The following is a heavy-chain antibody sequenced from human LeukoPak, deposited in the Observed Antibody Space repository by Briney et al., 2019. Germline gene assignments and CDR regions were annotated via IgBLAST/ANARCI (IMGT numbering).Heavy chain of an antibody. CDR3: ATAPILRGEGGEHYKYGMDV. V-gene: IGHV4-4*02. CDR1: VGSINSGNW. J-gene: IGHJ6*02. Sequence: PSETLSLTCAVSVGSINSGNWWSWVRRSPGKGLEWIGEIYPNGTPNYNPSLKSRVTISADTFKNHFSLKMTSVTAADTAVYYCATAPILRGEGGEHYKYGMDVWGQGTTVIVSS. CDR2: IYPNGTP. D-gene: IGHD2-2*02.